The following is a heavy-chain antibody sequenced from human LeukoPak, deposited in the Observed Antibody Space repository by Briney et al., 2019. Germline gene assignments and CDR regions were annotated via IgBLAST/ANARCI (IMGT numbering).Heavy chain of an antibody. CDR1: GFTFSSYW. D-gene: IGHD3-22*01. CDR2: IKQDGSEK. CDR3: TTDLGDYYDSSGYYSIY. V-gene: IGHV3-7*01. J-gene: IGHJ4*02. Sequence: GGSLRLSCAASGFTFSSYWMSWVRQAPGKGLEWVANIKQDGSEKYYVDSVKGRFTISRDNAKNSLYLQMNSLRAEDTAVYYCTTDLGDYYDSSGYYSIYWGQGTLVTVSS.